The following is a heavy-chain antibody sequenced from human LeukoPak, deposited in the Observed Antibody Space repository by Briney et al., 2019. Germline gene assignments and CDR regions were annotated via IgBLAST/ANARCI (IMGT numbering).Heavy chain of an antibody. V-gene: IGHV3-30*18. Sequence: GRSLRLSCAASGFTFSSYGMHWVRQAPGKGLEWVAVISYDGSNKYYADSVKGRFTISRDNSKNTLYLQMNSLRAEDTAVYYCAKAAAAAGYFDYWGQGTLVTVSS. CDR2: ISYDGSNK. CDR3: AKAAAAAGYFDY. CDR1: GFTFSSYG. J-gene: IGHJ4*02. D-gene: IGHD6-13*01.